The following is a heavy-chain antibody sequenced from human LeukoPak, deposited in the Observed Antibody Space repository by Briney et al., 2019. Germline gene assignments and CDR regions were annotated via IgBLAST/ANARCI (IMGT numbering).Heavy chain of an antibody. V-gene: IGHV4-59*01. D-gene: IGHD5-18*01. CDR2: IYYTGAT. Sequence: SETLSLTCTVSGGSISSYYWSWIRLPPGKGLEWIGYIYYTGATYYNPSLKSRVTISLDTSKNQFSLKLSSVTAADAAVYYCARAGYSYGTGYYYDYWGQGALVTVSS. CDR1: GGSISSYY. J-gene: IGHJ4*02. CDR3: ARAGYSYGTGYYYDY.